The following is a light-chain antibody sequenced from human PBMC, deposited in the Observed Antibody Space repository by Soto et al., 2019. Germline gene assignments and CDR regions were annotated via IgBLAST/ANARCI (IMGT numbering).Light chain of an antibody. V-gene: IGLV2-14*01. CDR1: SSDIGAYNY. Sequence: QSALTQPASVSGSPGQSITISCTGTSSDIGAYNYASWYRQHPGKAPKLMIYEVINRPSGVSNRFSGSKSGNTASLTISALQAEDEADYYCSSYTSSSTTPYVFGTGTKVTVL. CDR2: EVI. CDR3: SSYTSSSTTPYV. J-gene: IGLJ1*01.